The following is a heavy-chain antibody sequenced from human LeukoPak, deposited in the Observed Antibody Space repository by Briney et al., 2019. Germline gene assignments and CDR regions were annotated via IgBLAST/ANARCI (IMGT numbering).Heavy chain of an antibody. V-gene: IGHV3-30*02. D-gene: IGHD3-22*01. CDR3: AKDLYYYDSSGRLFDY. CDR1: GFTFSSYS. Sequence: PGGSLRLSCAASGFTFSSYSMNWVRQAPGKGLEWVAFIRYDGSNKYYADSVKGRFTISRDNSKNTLYLQMNSLRAEDTAVYYCAKDLYYYDSSGRLFDYWGQGTLVTVSS. CDR2: IRYDGSNK. J-gene: IGHJ4*02.